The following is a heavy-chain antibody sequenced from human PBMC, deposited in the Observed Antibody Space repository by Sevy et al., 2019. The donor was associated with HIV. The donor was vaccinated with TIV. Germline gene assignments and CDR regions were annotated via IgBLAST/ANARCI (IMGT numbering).Heavy chain of an antibody. D-gene: IGHD3-10*01. V-gene: IGHV3-23*01. Sequence: GGSLRLSCAASGFTFSAYAMSWVHQAPGKGLEWVSCISSSGGSTYYADSGKGRFSISRDTSKNTLYLQMNSLRAEDTAVYYCATLRGGLYGSGYFQNWGQGTQVTVSS. CDR3: ATLRGGLYGSGYFQN. CDR1: GFTFSAYA. CDR2: ISSSGGST. J-gene: IGHJ1*01.